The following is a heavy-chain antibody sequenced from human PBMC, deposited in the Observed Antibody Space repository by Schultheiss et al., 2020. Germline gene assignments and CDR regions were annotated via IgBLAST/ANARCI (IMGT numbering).Heavy chain of an antibody. J-gene: IGHJ6*02. Sequence: GGSLRLSCAAAGFTFSSYAMHWVRQAPGKGLEWVAVISYDGSNKYYADSVKGRFTISRDNSKNTLYLQMNSLRPEDTAVYYCARGDRYCGSTSCHYYYYGMDVWGQGTTVNVSS. CDR1: GFTFSSYA. CDR3: ARGDRYCGSTSCHYYYYGMDV. D-gene: IGHD2-2*01. CDR2: ISYDGSNK. V-gene: IGHV3-30-3*01.